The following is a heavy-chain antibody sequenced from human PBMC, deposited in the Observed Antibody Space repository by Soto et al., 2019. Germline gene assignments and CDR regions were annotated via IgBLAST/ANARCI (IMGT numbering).Heavy chain of an antibody. D-gene: IGHD1-26*01. CDR1: GFTFSGYA. Sequence: EVQLLESGGGLVQPGGSLRLSCTASGFTFSGYAMYWVRQAPGKGLEWVSAISGSGDRTYYADSVKGRFTISRDNSKNTLDVQMNSLRAEDTAVYYCAKLAVRGSYFGEDYWGRGALVTVSS. CDR3: AKLAVRGSYFGEDY. J-gene: IGHJ4*02. CDR2: ISGSGDRT. V-gene: IGHV3-23*01.